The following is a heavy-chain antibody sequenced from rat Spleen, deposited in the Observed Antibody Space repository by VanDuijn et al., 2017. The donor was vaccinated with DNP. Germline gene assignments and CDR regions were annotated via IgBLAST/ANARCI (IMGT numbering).Heavy chain of an antibody. CDR1: GFTFSDYY. V-gene: IGHV5-22*01. CDR3: ARQNSGLFDY. Sequence: EVQLVESGGGLVQPGRSMKLSCAASGFTFSDYYMAWVRQAPKKGLEWVASISYEGSSTYYGDSVKDRFTISRDNAKSTLYLQMNSLRSEDTATYYCARQNSGLFDYWGQGVMVTVSS. D-gene: IGHD4-3*01. J-gene: IGHJ2*01. CDR2: ISYEGSST.